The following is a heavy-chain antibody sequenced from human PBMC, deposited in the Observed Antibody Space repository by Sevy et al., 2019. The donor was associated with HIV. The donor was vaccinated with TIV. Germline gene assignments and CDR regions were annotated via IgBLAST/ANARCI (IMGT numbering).Heavy chain of an antibody. CDR3: VRWDYGICGNWCDP. CDR1: GFTFSRYS. V-gene: IGHV3-21*01. Sequence: GGSLRLSCGASGFTFSRYSMNWVRQAPGKGLEWVSYISSSGHYIQYADSVRGRFTISRDNARDSLDLQMNSLRAEDTAVYFCVRWDYGICGNWCDPWGQGTLVTGSA. D-gene: IGHD3-10*01. CDR2: ISSSGHYI. J-gene: IGHJ5*02.